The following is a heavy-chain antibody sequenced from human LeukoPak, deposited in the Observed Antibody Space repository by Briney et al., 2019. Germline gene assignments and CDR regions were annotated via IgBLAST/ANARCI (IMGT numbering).Heavy chain of an antibody. J-gene: IGHJ4*02. CDR2: INPNSGGT. D-gene: IGHD3-22*01. Sequence: ASVNVSCKASGYTLTDYYMHWVRQAPGQGPEWMGRINPNSGGTNYAQKFQGRVTMTRDTSISTVYMELSRLRSDDTAVYYCARVGYYESSGYYEYWGQGTLVTVSS. CDR1: GYTLTDYY. CDR3: ARVGYYESSGYYEY. V-gene: IGHV1-2*06.